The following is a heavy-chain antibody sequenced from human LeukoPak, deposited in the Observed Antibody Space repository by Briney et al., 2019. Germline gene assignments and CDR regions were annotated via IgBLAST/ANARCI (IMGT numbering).Heavy chain of an antibody. Sequence: GGSLRLSCVGSEFTFSDYWMNWVRQAPGKGLEWVANIKPDGSEENYLNSVKGRFTISRDNAKNSLFLQMNSLRAEDTAIYYCTRVGYIDEGIDYWGQGTLVTVSS. J-gene: IGHJ4*02. CDR3: TRVGYIDEGIDY. CDR1: EFTFSDYW. D-gene: IGHD5-24*01. V-gene: IGHV3-7*04. CDR2: IKPDGSEE.